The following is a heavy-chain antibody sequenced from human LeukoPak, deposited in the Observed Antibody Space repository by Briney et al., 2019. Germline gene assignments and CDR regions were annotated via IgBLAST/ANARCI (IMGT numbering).Heavy chain of an antibody. D-gene: IGHD4-23*01. CDR2: IYPVDSNI. CDR3: ARRAVVIGVGYFDY. CDR1: GYTSTTYW. V-gene: IGHV5-51*01. J-gene: IGHJ4*02. Sequence: GESLKISCKGSGYTSTTYWIGWVRQMPGKGLEWRGFIYPVDSNIRISPSFQGQVTISVDKSISTAYLQWSSLKASDTAIYYCARRAVVIGVGYFDYWGQGTLVTVSS.